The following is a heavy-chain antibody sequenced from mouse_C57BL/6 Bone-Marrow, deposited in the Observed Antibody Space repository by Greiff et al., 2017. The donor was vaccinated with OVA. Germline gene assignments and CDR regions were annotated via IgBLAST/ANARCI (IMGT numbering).Heavy chain of an antibody. CDR3: ARSIYDYGEDD. CDR2: IDPSDSYT. D-gene: IGHD2-4*01. V-gene: IGHV1-59*01. J-gene: IGHJ2*01. Sequence: QVQLQQPGAELVRPGTSVKLSCKASGYTFPSYWMHWVKQRPGQGLEWIGVIDPSDSYTNYNQKFKGKATLTVDTSSSTAYRQLSSLKAEDSAVYYCARSIYDYGEDDWGQGTTLTVSS. CDR1: GYTFPSYW.